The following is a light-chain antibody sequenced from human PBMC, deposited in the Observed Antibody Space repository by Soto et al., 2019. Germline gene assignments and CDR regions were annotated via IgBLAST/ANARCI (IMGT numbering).Light chain of an antibody. V-gene: IGKV3-15*01. CDR1: QTVSRS. CDR2: GAS. Sequence: EVVLTQSPATLPVSPGERATLSCRASQTVSRSLAWYQQKPGQAPRLLIYGASTRAAGVPGRFSGSGSGTDFTLTISSLQSEDFAVYYCQQYIDWPPYTFGQGTKLQIK. J-gene: IGKJ2*01. CDR3: QQYIDWPPYT.